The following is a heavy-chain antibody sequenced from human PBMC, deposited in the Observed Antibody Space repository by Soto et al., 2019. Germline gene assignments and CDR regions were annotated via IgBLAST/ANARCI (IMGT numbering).Heavy chain of an antibody. CDR2: ISYDGSNK. V-gene: IGHV3-30*18. D-gene: IGHD4-4*01. J-gene: IGHJ4*02. CDR3: AKDVLDYSNGLFYFDY. Sequence: GGSLRLSCAASGFTFRRYGMYWVRQAPGKGLEWVAVISYDGSNKYYADSVKGRFTISRHNSKNTLYLQMNSLRAEDTAVYYCAKDVLDYSNGLFYFDYWGQGTLVTVSS. CDR1: GFTFRRYG.